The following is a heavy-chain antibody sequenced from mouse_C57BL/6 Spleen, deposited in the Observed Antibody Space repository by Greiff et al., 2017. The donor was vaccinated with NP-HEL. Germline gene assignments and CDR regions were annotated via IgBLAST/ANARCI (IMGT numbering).Heavy chain of an antibody. V-gene: IGHV1-4*01. CDR3: ARGGGSSFSFDY. D-gene: IGHD1-1*01. CDR2: INPSSGYT. CDR1: GYTFTSYT. J-gene: IGHJ2*01. Sequence: QVHVKQSGAELARPGASVKMSCKASGYTFTSYTMHWVKQRPGQGLEWIGYINPSSGYTKYNQKFKDKATLTADKSSSTAYMQLSSLTSEDSAVYYCARGGGSSFSFDYWGQGTTLTVSS.